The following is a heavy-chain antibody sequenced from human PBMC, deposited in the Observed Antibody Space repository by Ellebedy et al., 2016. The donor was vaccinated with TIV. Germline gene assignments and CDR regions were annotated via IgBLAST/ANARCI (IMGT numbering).Heavy chain of an antibody. CDR2: ISGGGDNA. CDR3: AKGTSSGFNYDRVGFEY. Sequence: GESLKISCAASGFSFSNYGMHWVRQAPGKGLEWLSVISGGGDNAYHADSVKGRFTVSRDNSKNTLYLQMNRLRTEDTAVYYCAKGTSSGFNYDRVGFEYWGQGTLVTVSS. D-gene: IGHD3-16*01. V-gene: IGHV3-23*01. J-gene: IGHJ4*02. CDR1: GFSFSNYG.